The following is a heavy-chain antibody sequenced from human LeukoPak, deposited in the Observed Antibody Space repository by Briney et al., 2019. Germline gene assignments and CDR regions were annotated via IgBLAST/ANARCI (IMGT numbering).Heavy chain of an antibody. V-gene: IGHV4-34*01. J-gene: IGHJ4*02. CDR1: GGSFSGYY. CDR3: ARVRLYGDYFSG. CDR2: INHSGST. Sequence: SETLSLTCAVYGGSFSGYYWSWIRQPPGKGLEWIGEINHSGSTNYNPSLKSRVTISVDTSKNQFSLKLSSVTAADTAVYYCARVRLYGDYFSGWGQGTLVTVSS. D-gene: IGHD4-17*01.